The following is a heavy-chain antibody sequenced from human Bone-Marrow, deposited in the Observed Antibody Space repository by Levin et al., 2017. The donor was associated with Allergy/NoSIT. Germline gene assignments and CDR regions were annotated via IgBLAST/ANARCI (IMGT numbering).Heavy chain of an antibody. CDR2: INPSSGDT. V-gene: IGHV1-2*06. D-gene: IGHD3-9*01. CDR1: GYTFTGYC. CDR3: TRAPYYDILTGFAEKLYFDY. Sequence: ASVKVSCKASGYTFTGYCIHWVRQAPGQGLEWMGRINPSSGDTKYAQKFQGRVTMTRDTSISTAYMELSSLRSDDTAVYYCTRAPYYDILTGFAEKLYFDYWGQGTLVTVSS. J-gene: IGHJ4*02.